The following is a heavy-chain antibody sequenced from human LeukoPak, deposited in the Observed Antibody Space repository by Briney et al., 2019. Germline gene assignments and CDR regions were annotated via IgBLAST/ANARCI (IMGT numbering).Heavy chain of an antibody. CDR3: ARDRGIVGALYYFDY. V-gene: IGHV4-38-2*02. Sequence: SETLSLTCTVSGYSISSGYYWGWIRQPPGKGLEWIGSIYHSGSTYYSPSLKSRVTISVDTSKNQFSLKLSSVTAADTAVYYCARDRGIVGALYYFDYWGQGTLVTVSS. D-gene: IGHD1-26*01. CDR2: IYHSGST. CDR1: GYSISSGYY. J-gene: IGHJ4*02.